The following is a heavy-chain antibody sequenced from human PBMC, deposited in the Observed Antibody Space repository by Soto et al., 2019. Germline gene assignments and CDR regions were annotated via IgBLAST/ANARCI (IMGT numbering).Heavy chain of an antibody. CDR1: GGTFSSYA. Sequence: SSVKVSCKASGGTFSSYAISWVRQAPGQGLEWMGGIIPIFGTANYAQKFQGRVTITADESTSTAYMELSSLRSEDTAVYYCARSITMIVVHAFDIWGQGTMVIVSS. CDR3: ARSITMIVVHAFDI. CDR2: IIPIFGTA. V-gene: IGHV1-69*13. J-gene: IGHJ3*02. D-gene: IGHD3-22*01.